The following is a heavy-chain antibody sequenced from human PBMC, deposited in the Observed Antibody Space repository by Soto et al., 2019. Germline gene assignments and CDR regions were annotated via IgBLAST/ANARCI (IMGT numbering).Heavy chain of an antibody. V-gene: IGHV3-30*14. J-gene: IGHJ6*04. Sequence: PGGSLRLSCAASGFTFGYYPMHWVRHVPGKGLEWVAVVSFDGSNKYYVDSVKGRFTISKDNSKNTLYLQMSRLRDEDTGVYYCARVPGGIVSVLYIDPQDGREQMSDMYVWGKGTAVTVAS. CDR3: ARVPGGIVSVLYIDPQDGREQMSDMYV. D-gene: IGHD1-26*01. CDR1: GFTFGYYP. CDR2: VSFDGSNK.